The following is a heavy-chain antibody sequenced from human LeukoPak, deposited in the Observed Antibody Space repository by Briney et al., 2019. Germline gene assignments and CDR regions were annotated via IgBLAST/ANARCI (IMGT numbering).Heavy chain of an antibody. V-gene: IGHV4-31*03. J-gene: IGHJ1*01. Sequence: SQTLSLTCTVSGGSISSGGYYWSWIRQHPGKGLEWIGYIYYSGSTYYNPSLKSRVTISVDTSKNQFSLKLSSVTAADTAVYYCARFSRDSSGYYSLGGYFQHWGQGTLVTVSS. CDR1: GGSISSGGYY. D-gene: IGHD3-22*01. CDR3: ARFSRDSSGYYSLGGYFQH. CDR2: IYYSGST.